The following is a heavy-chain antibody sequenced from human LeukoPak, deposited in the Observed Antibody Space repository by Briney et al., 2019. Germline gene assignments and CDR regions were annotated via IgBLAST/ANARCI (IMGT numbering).Heavy chain of an antibody. D-gene: IGHD2-2*01. V-gene: IGHV4-59*01. CDR2: THYSGSP. Sequence: PSETLSLTCTVSGGSIRSDYWSWIRQPPGKGLEWIGYTHYSGSPNYNPSLTSRVTISVDTSKNQFSLKLSSVTAADTAVYYCARAVVPAATYYYYYYMDVWGKGTTVTVSS. CDR3: ARAVVPAATYYYYYYMDV. J-gene: IGHJ6*03. CDR1: GGSIRSDY.